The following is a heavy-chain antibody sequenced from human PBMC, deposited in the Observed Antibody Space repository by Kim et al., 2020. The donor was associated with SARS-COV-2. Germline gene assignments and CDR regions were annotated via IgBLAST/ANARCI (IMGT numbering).Heavy chain of an antibody. CDR3: AKGRCYDNAGYFYFDY. D-gene: IGHD3-22*01. Sequence: GGSLRLSCVASGFTFSSYAMSWVRQAPGKGLEWVSTISGGGGHTYYADSVKGRFAISRGNAENTLFVQMNSLRVEDTAVYFCAKGRCYDNAGYFYFDYWG. CDR2: ISGGGGHT. J-gene: IGHJ4*01. CDR1: GFTFSSYA. V-gene: IGHV3-23*01.